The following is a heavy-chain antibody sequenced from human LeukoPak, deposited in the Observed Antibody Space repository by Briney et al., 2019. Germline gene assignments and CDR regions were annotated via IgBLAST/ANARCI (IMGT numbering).Heavy chain of an antibody. D-gene: IGHD1-26*01. CDR1: GFTFSNYA. Sequence: PGGSLRLSCAASGFTFSNYAMTWVRQAPGKGLEWVSGISDDGSTTYYADSVKGQFTISRDNSRNTLYLQTSSLRAEDTALYYCAKNSGDIALREVFDYWGQGTLVTVSS. V-gene: IGHV3-23*01. J-gene: IGHJ4*02. CDR2: ISDDGSTT. CDR3: AKNSGDIALREVFDY.